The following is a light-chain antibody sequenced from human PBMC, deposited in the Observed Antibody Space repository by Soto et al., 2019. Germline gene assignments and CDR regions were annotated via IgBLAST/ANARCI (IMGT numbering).Light chain of an antibody. Sequence: EIVLTQSPATLSLSPGERATLSCRASQSVSSYLAWYQQKPGQAPRLLIYDASNSATGIPARFSGSGYGTVFTLTLSSLELEDFAVSYCQQRSNRPPYTFGQGTKLEIK. CDR1: QSVSSY. CDR3: QQRSNRPPYT. V-gene: IGKV3-11*01. J-gene: IGKJ2*01. CDR2: DAS.